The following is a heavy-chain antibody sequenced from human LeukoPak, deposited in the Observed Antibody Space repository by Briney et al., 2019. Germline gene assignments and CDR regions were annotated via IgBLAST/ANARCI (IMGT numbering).Heavy chain of an antibody. V-gene: IGHV3-23*01. CDR1: GFTFSSYS. CDR2: ISASGVST. CDR3: AKGLIAAADY. D-gene: IGHD6-13*01. Sequence: GGSLRLSCAASGFTFSSYSMNWVRQAPGKGLEWVSGISASGVSTYYADSVKGRFTVSRDNSKNTLYLQMNSLRAEDTAIYFCAKGLIAAADYWGQGTLVTVSS. J-gene: IGHJ4*02.